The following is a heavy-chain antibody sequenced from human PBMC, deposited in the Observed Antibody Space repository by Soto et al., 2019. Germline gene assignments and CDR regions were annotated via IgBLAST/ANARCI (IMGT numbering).Heavy chain of an antibody. D-gene: IGHD1-26*01. J-gene: IGHJ4*02. Sequence: EVQLLESGGGLVQPGGSLRLSCAASGFTFTNYAMTWVRQAPGKGLEWVSGISGSGGMKYYADSVKGHFTISRDNSKNTLYLHMHSLRPEDTAIYYCAREIEEHGQVPMPWDLWGQGSLVTVSS. CDR2: ISGSGGMK. CDR1: GFTFTNYA. V-gene: IGHV3-23*01. CDR3: AREIEEHGQVPMPWDL.